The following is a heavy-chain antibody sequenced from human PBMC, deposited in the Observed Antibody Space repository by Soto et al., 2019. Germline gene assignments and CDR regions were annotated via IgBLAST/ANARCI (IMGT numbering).Heavy chain of an antibody. CDR1: GFTFSSYG. CDR2: ISYDGSNK. CDR3: AKASYGDYHSYYYYYYGMDL. V-gene: IGHV3-30*18. J-gene: IGHJ6*02. D-gene: IGHD4-17*01. Sequence: QAQLVESGGGVVQPGRSLRLSCAAFGFTFSSYGMHWVRQAPGKGLEWVAVISYDGSNKYYADSVKGRFTLSRDNSKNTLYLQMNSLRAEDTAMYYCAKASYGDYHSYYYYYYGMDLWGQGTTVTVSS.